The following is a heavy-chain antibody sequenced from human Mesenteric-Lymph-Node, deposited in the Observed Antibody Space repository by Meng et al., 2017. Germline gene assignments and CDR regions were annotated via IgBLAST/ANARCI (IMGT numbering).Heavy chain of an antibody. J-gene: IGHJ4*02. Sequence: VKLVQSGSGLKRPGASVEVSCKASGYTFTSYAMNWVRQAPGQGLEWMGWINTNTGNPTYAQGFTGRFVFSLDTSVSTAYLQISSLKAEDTAVYYCARDTSPRYDYGVKFDYWGQGTLVTVSS. V-gene: IGHV7-4-1*02. D-gene: IGHD4-17*01. CDR1: GYTFTSYA. CDR3: ARDTSPRYDYGVKFDY. CDR2: INTNTGNP.